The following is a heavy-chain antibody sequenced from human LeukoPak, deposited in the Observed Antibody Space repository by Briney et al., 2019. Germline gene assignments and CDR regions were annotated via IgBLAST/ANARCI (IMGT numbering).Heavy chain of an antibody. D-gene: IGHD3-10*01. V-gene: IGHV3-21*01. CDR3: VRERFHGSGAPKFDH. CDR1: GFTFSTYN. CDR2: IASSTSYV. Sequence: GGSLRLSCVASGFTFSTYNMNWVRQAPGKGLEWVSSIASSTSYVYYADSVKGRFTISRDNAKNSLYLQMNSLRAEDTAVYYCVRERFHGSGAPKFDHWGQGILVTVSS. J-gene: IGHJ4*02.